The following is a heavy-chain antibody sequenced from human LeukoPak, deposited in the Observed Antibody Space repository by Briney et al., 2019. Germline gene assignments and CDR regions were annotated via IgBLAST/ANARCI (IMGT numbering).Heavy chain of an antibody. Sequence: VASVKVSCKASGGTFSSYAISWVRQAPGQGLEWMGGIIPIFGTANYAQKFQGRVTITADKSTSTAYMELSSLRSEDTAVYYCARVLAGLGAAMVVPYYYYYMDVWGKGTTVTVSS. J-gene: IGHJ6*03. CDR3: ARVLAGLGAAMVVPYYYYYMDV. D-gene: IGHD5-18*01. V-gene: IGHV1-69*06. CDR1: GGTFSSYA. CDR2: IIPIFGTA.